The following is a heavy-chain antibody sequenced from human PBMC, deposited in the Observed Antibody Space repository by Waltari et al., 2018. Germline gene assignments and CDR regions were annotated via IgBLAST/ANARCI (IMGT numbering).Heavy chain of an antibody. V-gene: IGHV1-2*02. J-gene: IGHJ6*02. CDR2: INPNSGGT. D-gene: IGHD1-26*01. CDR1: GYTFTGYY. Sequence: QVQLVQSGAEVKKPGASVKVSCKASGYTFTGYYMHWVRQAPGQGLEWMGWINPNSGGTNYAQKLKGRVTMTSDTSISTAYMELSRLGSDDTTVYYCARGATDGYNPYYYYGMDVWGQGTTVTVSS. CDR3: ARGATDGYNPYYYYGMDV.